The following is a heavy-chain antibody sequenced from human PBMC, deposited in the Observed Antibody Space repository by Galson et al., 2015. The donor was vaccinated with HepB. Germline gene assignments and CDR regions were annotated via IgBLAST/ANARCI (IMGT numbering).Heavy chain of an antibody. CDR2: IYSGGST. J-gene: IGHJ4*02. CDR3: ARDPAAAALGNYG. D-gene: IGHD6-13*01. CDR1: GITVINNY. Sequence: SLRLSCAASGITVINNYMNWVRQVPGKGLELVSLIYSGGSTYYADSVKGRFTISRDNSKSTLYLQMNSLRVEDTAIYYCARDPAAAALGNYGWGQGTLVTVSS. V-gene: IGHV3-66*01.